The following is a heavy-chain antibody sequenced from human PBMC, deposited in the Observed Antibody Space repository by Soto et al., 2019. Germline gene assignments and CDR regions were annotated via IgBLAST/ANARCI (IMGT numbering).Heavy chain of an antibody. CDR1: GFTFSDSA. CDR3: ARLWGTVVRDADD. J-gene: IGHJ4*02. Sequence: EVQLVESGGGLVQPGGSLKLSCAASGFTFSDSAMHWVRQASGKGLEWIGRIRSKANSYATVYAASVQGRFTISRDDSKNMAYLQMNSLKTEDTAVYYCARLWGTVVRDADDWGQGTLVTVSS. D-gene: IGHD3-22*01. V-gene: IGHV3-73*02. CDR2: IRSKANSYAT.